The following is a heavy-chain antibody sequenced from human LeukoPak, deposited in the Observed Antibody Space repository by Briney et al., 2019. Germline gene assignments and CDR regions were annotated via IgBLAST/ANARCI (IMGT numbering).Heavy chain of an antibody. V-gene: IGHV3-30*19. CDR2: IWNDGSNK. J-gene: IGHJ4*02. CDR3: ARDESRRIVVVPAAPYFDY. Sequence: GGSLRLSCAASGFTFRSYGMHWVRQAPGKGLEWVAVIWNDGSNKYYADSVKGRFTISRDNSKNTLYLQMNSLRAEDTAVYYCARDESRRIVVVPAAPYFDYWGQGTLVTVSS. CDR1: GFTFRSYG. D-gene: IGHD2-2*01.